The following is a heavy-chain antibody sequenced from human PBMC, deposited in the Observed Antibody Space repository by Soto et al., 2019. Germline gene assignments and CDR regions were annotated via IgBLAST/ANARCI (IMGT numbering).Heavy chain of an antibody. V-gene: IGHV3-48*02. Sequence: GGSLRLSCAASGFTCSSYGMNWVRQAPGKGLEWVSYISSSSSTIYYADSVKGRFTISRDSAKNSLYLQMNSLRDEDTAVYYCARGLQYNDSTRYRGYWAQATLVTVSS. J-gene: IGHJ4*02. CDR1: GFTCSSYG. D-gene: IGHD3-22*01. CDR3: ARGLQYNDSTRYRGY. CDR2: ISSSSSTI.